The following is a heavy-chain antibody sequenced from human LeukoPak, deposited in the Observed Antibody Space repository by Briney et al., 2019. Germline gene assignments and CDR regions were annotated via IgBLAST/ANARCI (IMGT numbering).Heavy chain of an antibody. CDR1: GYSFTSYW. CDR3: ARVQLERQLYYFDY. CDR2: IYPGDSDT. Sequence: GESLKISCKGSGYSFTSYWIGWVRQMPGKGLEWMGIIYPGDSDTRYSPSFQGQVTISADKPISTAYLQWSSLKASDTAMCYCARVQLERQLYYFDYWGQGTLVTVSS. D-gene: IGHD1-1*01. J-gene: IGHJ4*02. V-gene: IGHV5-51*04.